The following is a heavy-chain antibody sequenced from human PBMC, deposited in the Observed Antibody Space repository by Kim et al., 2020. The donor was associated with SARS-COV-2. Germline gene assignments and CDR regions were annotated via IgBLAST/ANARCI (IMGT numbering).Heavy chain of an antibody. CDR2: ISSRTDYI. V-gene: IGHV3-21*01. Sequence: GGSLRLSCAASGFTFSSYSMNWVRQAPGKGLEWVSSISSRTDYIYYADLVRGRFTISRDNAKNSLYLQMNSLRAEDTALYYSAGEGPPIWNHHPSFRPWGQGTLVTVSS. J-gene: IGHJ5*02. CDR1: GFTFSSYS. CDR3: AGEGPPIWNHHPSFRP. D-gene: IGHD1-1*01.